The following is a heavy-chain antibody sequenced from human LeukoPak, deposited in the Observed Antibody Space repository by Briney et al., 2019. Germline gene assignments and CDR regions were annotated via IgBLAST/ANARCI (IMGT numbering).Heavy chain of an antibody. CDR1: GDSISSSSYS. CDR3: ARGPYDYGDYYFDY. Sequence: PSETLSLTCTVSGDSISSSSYSWGWIRQPPGKGLEWIGSIYYSGSTYYNPSLKSRVTISVDTSKNQFSLKLSSVTAADTAVYYCARGPYDYGDYYFDYWGQGTLVTVSS. J-gene: IGHJ4*02. D-gene: IGHD4-17*01. CDR2: IYYSGST. V-gene: IGHV4-39*07.